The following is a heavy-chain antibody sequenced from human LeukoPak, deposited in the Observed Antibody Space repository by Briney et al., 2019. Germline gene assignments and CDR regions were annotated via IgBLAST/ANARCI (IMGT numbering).Heavy chain of an antibody. CDR2: INHSGST. D-gene: IGHD3-10*01. Sequence: SETLSLTCAVYGGSFSGYYWSWIRQPPGKGLEWIGEINHSGSTNYNPSLKSRVTISVDTSKNQFSLKLSSVTAADTAVYYCATDSGDYVPNYFDYWGQGTLVTVSS. CDR1: GGSFSGYY. V-gene: IGHV4-34*01. J-gene: IGHJ4*02. CDR3: ATDSGDYVPNYFDY.